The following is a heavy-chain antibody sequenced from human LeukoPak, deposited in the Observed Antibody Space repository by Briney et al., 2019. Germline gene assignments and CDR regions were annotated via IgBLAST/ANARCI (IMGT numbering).Heavy chain of an antibody. CDR2: ISVYNGNT. CDR3: ARTRSSSSCYMVH. V-gene: IGHV1-18*01. CDR1: GYTFANFG. J-gene: IGHJ4*02. Sequence: ASVKVSCKASGYTFANFGITWVRQAPGQGLEWMGWISVYNGNTNYAQNLQGRVTLTTDTSTSTAYMGLRSLRSDDTALYYCARTRSSSSCYMVHWGQGTLVTVSS. D-gene: IGHD2-2*02.